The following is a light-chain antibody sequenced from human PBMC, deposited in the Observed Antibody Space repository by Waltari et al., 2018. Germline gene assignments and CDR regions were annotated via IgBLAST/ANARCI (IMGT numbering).Light chain of an antibody. J-gene: IGKJ4*01. Sequence: EIVLTQSPATLSLSPGERATLSCRASQSVSSFLAWFHQKPGQAPRLLTFDASKMATDITARVIASGSGTDVTLTISSLEPDDVAVNYCHQRSNWPSRSFGGGTKVEIK. V-gene: IGKV3-11*01. CDR1: QSVSSF. CDR3: HQRSNWPSRS. CDR2: DAS.